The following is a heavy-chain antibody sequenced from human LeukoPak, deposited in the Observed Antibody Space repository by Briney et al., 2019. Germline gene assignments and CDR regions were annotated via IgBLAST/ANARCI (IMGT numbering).Heavy chain of an antibody. CDR2: ISSSSGNI. CDR1: GFTFSNAW. Sequence: PGGSLRLSCAASGFTFSNAWMSWVRQAPGKGLEWVSYISSSSGNIYYADSVKGRFTISRDNAKTSLYLQMNSLRAEDTALYYCARDRGGIGYYMDVWGKGTTVTVSS. J-gene: IGHJ6*03. V-gene: IGHV3-48*01. CDR3: ARDRGGIGYYMDV. D-gene: IGHD3-16*02.